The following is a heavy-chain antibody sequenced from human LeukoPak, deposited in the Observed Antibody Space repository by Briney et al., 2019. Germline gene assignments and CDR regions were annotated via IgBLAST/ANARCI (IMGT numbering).Heavy chain of an antibody. J-gene: IGHJ4*02. Sequence: ASVKVSCKVSGYTFTGYNMHWVRQAPGQGLEWMGWINPNSGGTNYAQKFQGRVTMTRDTSISTAYMELSRLRSDDTAVYYCTPSDRNYYDYWGQGTLVIVSS. CDR2: INPNSGGT. CDR3: TPSDRNYYDY. V-gene: IGHV1-2*02. D-gene: IGHD1-14*01. CDR1: GYTFTGYN.